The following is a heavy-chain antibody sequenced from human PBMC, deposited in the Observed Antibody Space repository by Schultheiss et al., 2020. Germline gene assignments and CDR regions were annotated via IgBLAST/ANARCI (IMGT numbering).Heavy chain of an antibody. V-gene: IGHV3-30*03. J-gene: IGHJ4*02. D-gene: IGHD4-17*01. CDR2: ISYDGSNK. CDR1: GFTFSSYG. CDR3: ARDEPSYGDYGLADY. Sequence: GESLKISCAASGFTFSSYGMHWVRQAPGKGLEWVAVISYDGSNKYYADSVKGRFTISRDNSKNTLYLQMNSLRAEDTAVYYCARDEPSYGDYGLADYWGQGTLVTVSS.